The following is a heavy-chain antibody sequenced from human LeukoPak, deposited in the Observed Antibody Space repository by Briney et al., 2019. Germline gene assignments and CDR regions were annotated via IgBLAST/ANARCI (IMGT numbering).Heavy chain of an antibody. Sequence: SETLSLTCTVSGGSISSSSYYWGWIRQPPGKGLEWIGSIHYSGSTYYNPSLKSRVTISVDTSKNQFSLKLSSVTAADTAVYYCSLNRVYGDPNYFDYWGQGTLVTVSS. J-gene: IGHJ4*02. V-gene: IGHV4-39*07. D-gene: IGHD4-17*01. CDR3: SLNRVYGDPNYFDY. CDR2: IHYSGST. CDR1: GGSISSSSYY.